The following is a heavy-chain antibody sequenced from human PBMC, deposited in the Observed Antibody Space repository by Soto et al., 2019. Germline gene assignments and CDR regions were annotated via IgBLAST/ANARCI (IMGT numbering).Heavy chain of an antibody. CDR2: IKPDGSEG. CDR3: VRGGWGDY. Sequence: EVQLVESGGGLVQPGGSLRLSCAVSGFTFSAHWMSWVRQAPGKGLEWLANIKPDGSEGYYVDSIKGRFTISRDNARSSLYLQMRSMRADDTAMYSCVRGGWGDYWGQGTLLTVS. J-gene: IGHJ4*02. CDR1: GFTFSAHW. V-gene: IGHV3-7*01. D-gene: IGHD3-16*01.